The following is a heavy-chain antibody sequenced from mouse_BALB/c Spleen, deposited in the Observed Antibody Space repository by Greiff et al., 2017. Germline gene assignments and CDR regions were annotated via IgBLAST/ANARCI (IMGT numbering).Heavy chain of an antibody. CDR1: GFTFSSYT. Sequence: EVKLMESGGGLVKPGGSLKLSCAASGFTFSSYTMSWVRQTPEKRLEWVATISSGGSYTYYPDSVKGRFTISRDNAKNTLYLQMSSLKSEDTAMYYCTREGSYDYDGGYYFDYWGQGTTLTVSS. J-gene: IGHJ2*01. CDR3: TREGSYDYDGGYYFDY. V-gene: IGHV5-6-4*01. D-gene: IGHD2-4*01. CDR2: ISSGGSYT.